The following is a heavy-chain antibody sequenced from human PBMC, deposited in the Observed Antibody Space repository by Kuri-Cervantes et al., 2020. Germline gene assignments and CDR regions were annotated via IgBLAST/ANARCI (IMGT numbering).Heavy chain of an antibody. Sequence: GESLKISCAASGFTFSSCALSWVRRAPGKGLEWVSAISGSGGTTYYADSVKGRFTISRDNSKNTLYLQMNSLRAEDTAVYYCAREIMVGWLQHTYGMDVWGQGTTVTVSS. J-gene: IGHJ6*02. CDR1: GFTFSSCA. CDR2: ISGSGGTT. CDR3: AREIMVGWLQHTYGMDV. V-gene: IGHV3-23*01. D-gene: IGHD5-24*01.